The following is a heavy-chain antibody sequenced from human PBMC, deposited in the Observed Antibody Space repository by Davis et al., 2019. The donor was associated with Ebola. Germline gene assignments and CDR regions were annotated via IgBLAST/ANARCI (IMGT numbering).Heavy chain of an antibody. D-gene: IGHD3-10*01. J-gene: IGHJ3*02. CDR3: ARQRVLLWFGESNDAFDI. CDR1: GGSFSGYY. CDR2: INHSGNT. Sequence: MPSETLSLTCAVYGGSFSGYYWSWIRQPPGKGLEWIGEINHSGNTNFSPSLKSRVTISVDTSKNQFSLKLSSVTAADTAVYYCARQRVLLWFGESNDAFDIWGQGTMVTVSS. V-gene: IGHV4-34*01.